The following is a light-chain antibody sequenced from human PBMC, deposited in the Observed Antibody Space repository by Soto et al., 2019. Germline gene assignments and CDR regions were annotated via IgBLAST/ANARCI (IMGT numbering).Light chain of an antibody. J-gene: IGLJ2*01. Sequence: QSVLTQPPSASGTPGQRVTISCSGSSSNIGSNLVNWYQQLPGRAPKLLIYSNNQRPSGVPDRFSASKSGTSASLAISGLQSEDEAHYYCAAWDDRMDGSVLFGGGTKLTVL. CDR1: SSNIGSNL. CDR3: AAWDDRMDGSVL. V-gene: IGLV1-44*01. CDR2: SNN.